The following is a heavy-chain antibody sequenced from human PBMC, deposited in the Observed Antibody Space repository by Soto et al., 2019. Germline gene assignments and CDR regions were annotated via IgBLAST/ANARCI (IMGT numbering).Heavy chain of an antibody. Sequence: GGSLRLSCTASGFTFGDYAMSWVRQAPGKGLEWVGFIRSKAYGGTTEYAASVKGRFTISRDDSKSIAYLQMNSLKTEDTAVYYCTRARWRDGYNFDYWGQGTLVTVSS. D-gene: IGHD5-12*01. CDR3: TRARWRDGYNFDY. J-gene: IGHJ4*02. CDR2: IRSKAYGGTT. V-gene: IGHV3-49*04. CDR1: GFTFGDYA.